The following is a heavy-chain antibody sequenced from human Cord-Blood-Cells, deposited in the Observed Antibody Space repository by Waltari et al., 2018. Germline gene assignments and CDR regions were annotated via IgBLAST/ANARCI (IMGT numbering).Heavy chain of an antibody. CDR3: ARTSIVGATRYYYYGMDV. CDR1: GYTFTGYY. V-gene: IGHV1-2*04. J-gene: IGHJ6*02. CDR2: INPNSGGT. Sequence: QVQLVQSGAEVKKPGASVKVSCTASGYTFTGYYMHWARQAPGQGLEWMGWINPNSGGTNYEQKFQGWVTMTRDTSISTAYMELSRLRSDDTAVYYCARTSIVGATRYYYYGMDVWGQGTTVTVSS. D-gene: IGHD1-26*01.